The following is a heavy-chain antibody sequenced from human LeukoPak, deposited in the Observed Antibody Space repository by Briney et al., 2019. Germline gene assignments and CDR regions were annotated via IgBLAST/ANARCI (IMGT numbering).Heavy chain of an antibody. J-gene: IGHJ4*02. CDR3: ARDLRGDIVEVPAAPDC. D-gene: IGHD2-2*01. V-gene: IGHV3-48*03. CDR2: ISSSGSTI. CDR1: GFTFSSYE. Sequence: GGSLRLSCAASGFTFSSYEMNWVRQAPGKGLEWVSYISSSGSTIYYADSVKGRFTISRDNSKNTLYLQMDSLTAEDMALYYCARDLRGDIVEVPAAPDCWGQGTLVTVSS.